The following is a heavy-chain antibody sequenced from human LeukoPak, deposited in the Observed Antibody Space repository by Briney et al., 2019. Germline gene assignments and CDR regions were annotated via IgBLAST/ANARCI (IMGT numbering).Heavy chain of an antibody. CDR3: TSYSGSLYTNAFDI. CDR2: IRSKAYGGTT. V-gene: IGHV3-49*04. Sequence: GGSLRLSCTASGFTFGDYAMSWVRQAPGKGLEWVGFIRSKAYGGTTEYAASVKGRFTISRDDSKSIAYLQMNSLKTEDTAVYYCTSYSGSLYTNAFDIWGQGTMVTVSS. D-gene: IGHD1-26*01. CDR1: GFTFGDYA. J-gene: IGHJ3*02.